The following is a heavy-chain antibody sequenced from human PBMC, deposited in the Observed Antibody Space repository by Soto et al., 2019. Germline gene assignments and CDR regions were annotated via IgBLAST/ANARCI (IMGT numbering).Heavy chain of an antibody. CDR2: ISYDGSNK. Sequence: QVQLVESGGGVVQPGRSLRLSCAASGFTFSSYAMHCVRQAPGKGLEWVAVISYDGSNKYYADSVKGRFTISRDNSKNNLYLQMNSVRAEDTAVYYCARAEPKTGYFDYWGQGTLVAVSS. V-gene: IGHV3-30-3*01. J-gene: IGHJ4*02. CDR3: ARAEPKTGYFDY. CDR1: GFTFSSYA.